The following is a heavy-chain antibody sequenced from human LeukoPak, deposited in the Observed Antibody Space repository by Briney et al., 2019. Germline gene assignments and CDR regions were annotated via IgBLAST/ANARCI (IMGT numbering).Heavy chain of an antibody. Sequence: SETLSLTCTVSGGSICSYYWSWIRQPPGKGLEWIGYIYYSGSTNYNPSLKSRVTISVDTSKNQFSLKLSSVTAADTAVYYCARDAYTGAFDIWGQGTMVTVSS. CDR2: IYYSGST. V-gene: IGHV4-59*01. CDR1: GGSICSYY. D-gene: IGHD3-16*01. J-gene: IGHJ3*02. CDR3: ARDAYTGAFDI.